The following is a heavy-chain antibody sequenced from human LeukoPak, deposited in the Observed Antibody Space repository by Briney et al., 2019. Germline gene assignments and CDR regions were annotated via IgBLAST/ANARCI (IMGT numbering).Heavy chain of an antibody. CDR3: ARGTSTFDY. Sequence: GGSLRLSCAASGFTFSGYWMTWVRQAPGKGLECVANIKEDGSGKNHVDSVTGRFTISRDNARNSLYLQMNSLRAEDTAVYYCARGTSTFDYWGQGALVTVSA. CDR2: IKEDGSGK. CDR1: GFTFSGYW. V-gene: IGHV3-7*01. J-gene: IGHJ4*02.